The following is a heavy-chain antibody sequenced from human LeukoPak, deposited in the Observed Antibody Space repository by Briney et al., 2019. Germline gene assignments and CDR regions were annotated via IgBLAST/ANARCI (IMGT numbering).Heavy chain of an antibody. V-gene: IGHV1-2*02. CDR1: GYTFTGYY. D-gene: IGHD1-14*01. CDR3: AKANMYQPPDYEYWYIDV. J-gene: IGHJ6*03. Sequence: GASMKVSCKASGYTFTGYYIHWVRQAPGQGLEWMGWINPNSGGTDYAQKFQGRVTMTRDTSIRIAYMELRRLRSDDTAVYYCAKANMYQPPDYEYWYIDVWGKGTTVTVSS. CDR2: INPNSGGT.